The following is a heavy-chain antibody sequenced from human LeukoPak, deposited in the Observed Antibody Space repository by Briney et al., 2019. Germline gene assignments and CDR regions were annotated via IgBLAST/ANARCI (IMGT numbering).Heavy chain of an antibody. CDR3: ARQGSDNHFDS. D-gene: IGHD1-14*01. J-gene: IGHJ4*02. V-gene: IGHV4-4*07. CDR1: NDYIKDYY. Sequence: SETLSLTCTLSNDYIKDYYWSWIRQPAGKGLEWIGRVSQWNTNYNPSLKSRVSMSVQASRNQFSLRLNSATAADTAVCYCARQGSDNHFDSWGPGTLVTVSS. CDR2: VSQWNT.